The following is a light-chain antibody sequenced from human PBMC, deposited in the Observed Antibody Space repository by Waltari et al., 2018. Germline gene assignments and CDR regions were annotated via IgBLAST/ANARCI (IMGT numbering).Light chain of an antibody. V-gene: IGLV2-14*01. J-gene: IGLJ1*01. CDR1: SSDVGGYNY. Sequence: QSALTQPASVSGSPGQSITISCTGTSSDVGGYNYVSWYQHHPGKAPKLIIYDVRTRLSGVSNRFSGSKSGNTAALTITGLQVEDEADYFCSSYASDTTLVFGPGTKVTVL. CDR2: DVR. CDR3: SSYASDTTLV.